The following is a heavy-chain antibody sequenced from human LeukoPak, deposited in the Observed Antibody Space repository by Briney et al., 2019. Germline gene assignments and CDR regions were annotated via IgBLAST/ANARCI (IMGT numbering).Heavy chain of an antibody. CDR1: GGSFSGYY. D-gene: IGHD3-10*01. J-gene: IGHJ5*02. V-gene: IGHV4-34*01. CDR2: INHSGST. CDR3: ARHKAVLLWFGAWFDP. Sequence: PSETLSLTCAVYGGSFSGYYWSWVRQPPGKGLEWIGEINHSGSTNYNPSLKSRVTISVDTSKNQFSLKLSSVTAADTAVYYCARHKAVLLWFGAWFDPWGQGTLVTVSS.